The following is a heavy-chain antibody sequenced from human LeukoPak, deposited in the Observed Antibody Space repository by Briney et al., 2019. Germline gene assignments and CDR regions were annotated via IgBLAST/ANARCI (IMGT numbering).Heavy chain of an antibody. J-gene: IGHJ4*02. Sequence: PSETLSLICTVSGGSINSFYWTWIRQPAGKGLEWIGRIYSSGSTNFNPSLKSRVTMSVDTSKNQFSLKLSSVTAADTAVYYCARRRSGAPTDYWGQGTLVTVSS. D-gene: IGHD3-10*01. V-gene: IGHV4-4*07. CDR2: IYSSGST. CDR3: ARRRSGAPTDY. CDR1: GGSINSFY.